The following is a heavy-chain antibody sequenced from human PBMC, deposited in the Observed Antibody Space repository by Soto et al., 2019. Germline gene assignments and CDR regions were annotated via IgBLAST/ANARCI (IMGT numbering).Heavy chain of an antibody. Sequence: SQTLSLTCVISGDSVSSNSAAWNWIRQSPSRGLEWLGRTYYRSKWYNDYAVSVKSRITINPDTSKNQFSLQLSSVTPEDTAVYYCARAVGIAAAGRDPFDYRGQGTLVTVSS. J-gene: IGHJ4*02. D-gene: IGHD6-13*01. CDR3: ARAVGIAAAGRDPFDY. CDR2: TYYRSKWYN. V-gene: IGHV6-1*01. CDR1: GDSVSSNSAA.